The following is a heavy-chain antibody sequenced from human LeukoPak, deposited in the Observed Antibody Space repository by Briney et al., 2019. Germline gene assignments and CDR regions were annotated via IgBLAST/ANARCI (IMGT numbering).Heavy chain of an antibody. CDR1: GGSISSYY. Sequence: SETLSLTCTVSGGSISSYYWSWLRQPPGKGLEWIGYIYYSGSTNYNPSLKSRVTISVDTSKNQFSLKLSSVTAADTAVYYCARDEGPYGPVDYWGQGTLVTVSS. D-gene: IGHD4-17*01. J-gene: IGHJ4*02. V-gene: IGHV4-59*01. CDR3: ARDEGPYGPVDY. CDR2: IYYSGST.